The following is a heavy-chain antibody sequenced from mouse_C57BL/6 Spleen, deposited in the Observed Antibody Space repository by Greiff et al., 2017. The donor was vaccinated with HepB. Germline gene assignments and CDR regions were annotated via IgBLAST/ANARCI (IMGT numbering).Heavy chain of an antibody. V-gene: IGHV7-3*01. J-gene: IGHJ4*01. CDR2: IRNKANGYTT. D-gene: IGHD1-1*01. Sequence: EVKLMESGGGLVQPGGSLSLSCAASGFTFTDYYMSWVRQPPGKALEWLGFIRNKANGYTTEYSASVKGRFTISRDNSQSILYLQMNALRAEDSATYYGARYRYYGSSYYAMDYWGQGTSVTVSS. CDR1: GFTFTDYY. CDR3: ARYRYYGSSYYAMDY.